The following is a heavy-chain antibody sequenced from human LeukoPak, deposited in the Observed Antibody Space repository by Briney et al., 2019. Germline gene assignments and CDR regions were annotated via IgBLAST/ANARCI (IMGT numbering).Heavy chain of an antibody. Sequence: GGSLRLSCAASGFTFSSYAMSWVRQAPGKGLEWVSAISGSGGSTYYADSVKGRFTISRDNSKNTLYLQMNSLRAEDTAVYYCAKHGTMVRGVPLSDAFDIWGQGTMVTVSS. CDR3: AKHGTMVRGVPLSDAFDI. CDR2: ISGSGGST. CDR1: GFTFSSYA. V-gene: IGHV3-23*01. J-gene: IGHJ3*02. D-gene: IGHD3-10*01.